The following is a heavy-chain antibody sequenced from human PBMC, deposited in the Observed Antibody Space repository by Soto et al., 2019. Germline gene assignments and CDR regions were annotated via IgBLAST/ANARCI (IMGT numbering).Heavy chain of an antibody. Sequence: EVQLLESGGGLVQPGGSLRLSCAASGFTFSSYAMSWVRQAPGKGLEWVSAISGSGGSTYYADSVKRRFTTSRDNSKNTLDLQMNSLRAEDTAVYYCANTPIAAAGTWEFDYWGQGTLVTVSS. J-gene: IGHJ4*02. CDR1: GFTFSSYA. CDR3: ANTPIAAAGTWEFDY. CDR2: ISGSGGST. V-gene: IGHV3-23*01. D-gene: IGHD6-13*01.